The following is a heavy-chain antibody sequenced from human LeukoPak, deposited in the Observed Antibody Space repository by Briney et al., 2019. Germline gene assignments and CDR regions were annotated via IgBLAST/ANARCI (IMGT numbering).Heavy chain of an antibody. D-gene: IGHD4-23*01. CDR2: IIPIFDTP. CDR3: ARDLPDFSLRISSGGFDI. J-gene: IGHJ3*02. V-gene: IGHV1-69*05. CDR1: GGTFSSYA. Sequence: SVKVSCKASGGTFSSYAISWVRQAPGQGLEWMGGIIPIFDTPNYAQRFQGRVTITTDESASTAYMELSSLRSEDTAMYYCARDLPDFSLRISSGGFDIWGQGTMVTVSS.